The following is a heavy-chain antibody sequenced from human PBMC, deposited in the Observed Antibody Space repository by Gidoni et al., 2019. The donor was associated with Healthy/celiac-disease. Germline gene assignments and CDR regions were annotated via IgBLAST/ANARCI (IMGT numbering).Heavy chain of an antibody. J-gene: IGHJ4*02. CDR2: INHSGST. CDR3: AREAYCTNGVCYRQD. Sequence: QVQLQQWGAGLLKPSETLSLNCAVYGGSFSGYYWSWIRQPPGKGLEWIGEINHSGSTNYNPSLKSRVTISVDTSKNQFSLKLSSVTAADTAVYYCAREAYCTNGVCYRQDWGQGTLVTVSS. V-gene: IGHV4-34*01. CDR1: GGSFSGYY. D-gene: IGHD2-8*01.